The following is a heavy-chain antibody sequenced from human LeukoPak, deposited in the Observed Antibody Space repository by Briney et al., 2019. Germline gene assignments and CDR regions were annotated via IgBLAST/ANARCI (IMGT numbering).Heavy chain of an antibody. D-gene: IGHD2-15*01. V-gene: IGHV3-23*01. CDR1: GFIFSTHA. CDR3: ARGYCSGGSCTWGLFDS. CDR2: ISHSGGST. J-gene: IGHJ4*02. Sequence: GGSLRLSCVASGFIFSTHAMSWVRLAPGRGLEWVSTISHSGGSTYYTESVKGRFTISRDNSMSTLSLQMKSLRVEDTALYYCARGYCSGGSCTWGLFDSWGQGTLVTVSS.